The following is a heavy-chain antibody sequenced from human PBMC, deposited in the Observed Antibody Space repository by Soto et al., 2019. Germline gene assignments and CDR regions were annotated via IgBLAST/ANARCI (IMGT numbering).Heavy chain of an antibody. V-gene: IGHV1-18*01. Sequence: ASVKVSCKASGYTFTSYGISWVRQAPGQGLEWMGWISAYNGNTNYAQKLQGRVTMTTDTSTSTAYMELRSLRPEDTGVYYCVKKIMGYAAHSDAMDVWGQGTTVTVSS. CDR1: GYTFTSYG. D-gene: IGHD5-12*01. J-gene: IGHJ6*02. CDR3: VKKIMGYAAHSDAMDV. CDR2: ISAYNGNT.